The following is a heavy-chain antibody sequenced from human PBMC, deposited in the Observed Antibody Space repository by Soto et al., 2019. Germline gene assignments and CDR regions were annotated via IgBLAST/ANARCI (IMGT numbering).Heavy chain of an antibody. J-gene: IGHJ6*02. CDR2: IYYSGST. D-gene: IGHD6-19*01. Sequence: PSETLSLTCTVSGGSISSSSYYWAWIRQPPGKGLEWIGSIYYSGSTYYNPSLKSRVTISVDTSKNHFSLKLSSVTAADTAVYYCARGLVRGYGMDVWGQGTTVTVS. V-gene: IGHV4-39*02. CDR3: ARGLVRGYGMDV. CDR1: GGSISSSSYY.